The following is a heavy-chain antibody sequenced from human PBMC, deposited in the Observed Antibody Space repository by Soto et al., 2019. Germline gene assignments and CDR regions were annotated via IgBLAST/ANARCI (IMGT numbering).Heavy chain of an antibody. CDR2: IYHSGST. V-gene: IGHV4-61*01. Sequence: SETLSLTCTVSGGSVRDGSYYWAWLRQPPGKGLEWIGHIYHSGSTIYNPSLKSRVTISIDTSKSQFSLNLNSMTAADTAVYYCAGYNWNYYFDPWGQGTLVTSPQ. J-gene: IGHJ5*02. D-gene: IGHD1-7*01. CDR3: AGYNWNYYFDP. CDR1: GGSVRDGSYY.